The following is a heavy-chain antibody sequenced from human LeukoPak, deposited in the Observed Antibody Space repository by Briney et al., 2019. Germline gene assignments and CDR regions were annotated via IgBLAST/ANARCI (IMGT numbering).Heavy chain of an antibody. J-gene: IGHJ4*02. CDR3: ARDPRIATRPSDY. D-gene: IGHD6-6*01. V-gene: IGHV3-74*01. Sequence: GGSLRLSCAASGLTFSSHWMHWVRQAPGKGLVWVSRITNDGSSTTYADSVKGRFTISRDNTKNTLFLQMNSLRAEDTAVYYCARDPRIATRPSDYWGQGTLVTVSS. CDR2: ITNDGSST. CDR1: GLTFSSHW.